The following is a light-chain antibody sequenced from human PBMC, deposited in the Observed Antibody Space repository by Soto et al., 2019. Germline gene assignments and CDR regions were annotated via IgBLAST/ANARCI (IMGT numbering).Light chain of an antibody. CDR3: QQYGSSSWT. CDR1: QSVSSSY. CDR2: GTS. J-gene: IGKJ1*01. Sequence: DIVLTQSPGTLSLSPGERATLSCRASQSVSSSYLAWYHQKPGQAPRLLISGTSSRATAIPDRVSGSGSGTDFTLTISRLEPEDFAVYYYQQYGSSSWTFGQGTKVEIK. V-gene: IGKV3-20*01.